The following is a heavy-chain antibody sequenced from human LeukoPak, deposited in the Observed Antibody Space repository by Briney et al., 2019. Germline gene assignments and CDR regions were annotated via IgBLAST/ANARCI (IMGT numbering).Heavy chain of an antibody. D-gene: IGHD3-22*01. Sequence: ASVKVSCKAAGYTFTGYYMHWVRQAPGQGLEWMGWNNPNSGGTNYAQKFQGRVTMTRDTSISTAYMELSRLRSDDTAVYYCARDPSAYYYGGSDYWGQGTLVTVSS. CDR3: ARDPSAYYYGGSDY. J-gene: IGHJ4*02. CDR1: GYTFTGYY. CDR2: NNPNSGGT. V-gene: IGHV1-2*02.